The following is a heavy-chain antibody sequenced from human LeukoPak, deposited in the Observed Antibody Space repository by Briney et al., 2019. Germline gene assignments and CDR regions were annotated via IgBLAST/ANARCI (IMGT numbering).Heavy chain of an antibody. V-gene: IGHV3-21*01. Sequence: GGTLRLSCAVSGFTFDGYYMNWVRQAPGKGLEWVAYISSRSGYIYYADSVRRPFTVSRENAKNSLSRQRNTLRAEDTATNYCARAEASVTAFDFWGQGTLVTVSS. J-gene: IGHJ4*02. CDR2: ISSRSGYI. CDR3: ARAEASVTAFDF. CDR1: GFTFDGYY. D-gene: IGHD2-21*02.